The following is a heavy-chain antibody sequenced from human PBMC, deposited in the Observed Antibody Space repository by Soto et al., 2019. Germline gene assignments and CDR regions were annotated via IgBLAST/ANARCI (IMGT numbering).Heavy chain of an antibody. CDR1: GGSISSYY. J-gene: IGHJ5*02. Sequence: SETLSLTCTVSGGSISSYYWSWIRQPPGKGLEWIGYIYYSGSTNYNPSLKSRVTISVDTSKNQFSLKLSSVTAADTVVYYCARDLDYGESPYWFDPWGQGTLVTVSS. CDR3: ARDLDYGESPYWFDP. V-gene: IGHV4-59*01. D-gene: IGHD4-17*01. CDR2: IYYSGST.